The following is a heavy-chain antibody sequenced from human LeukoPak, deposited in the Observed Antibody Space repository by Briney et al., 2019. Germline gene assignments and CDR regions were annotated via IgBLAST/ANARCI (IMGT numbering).Heavy chain of an antibody. CDR1: GYTFTSYY. J-gene: IGHJ4*02. CDR3: ARLCRGGTGGYYFDY. CDR2: INPSGGST. V-gene: IGHV1-46*01. Sequence: GASVTVSCKASGYTFTSYYMHWVRQAPGQGLEWMGIINPSGGSTSYAQKFQGRVTMTRDTSTSTVYMELSSLRSEDTAVYYCARLCRGGTGGYYFDYWGQGTLVTVSS. D-gene: IGHD7-27*01.